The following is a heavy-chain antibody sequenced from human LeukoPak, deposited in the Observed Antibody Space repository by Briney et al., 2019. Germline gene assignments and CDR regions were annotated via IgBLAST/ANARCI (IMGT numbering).Heavy chain of an antibody. D-gene: IGHD4-11*01. Sequence: GGSLRLSCAASGFTFSSYSMNWVRQAQGKGLEWVSCISSSSSYIYYADSVKGRFTISRDNAKNSLYLQMNSLRAEDTAVYYCASPLGSNYAGMDVWGQGTTVTVSS. CDR3: ASPLGSNYAGMDV. CDR2: ISSSSSYI. V-gene: IGHV3-21*01. J-gene: IGHJ6*02. CDR1: GFTFSSYS.